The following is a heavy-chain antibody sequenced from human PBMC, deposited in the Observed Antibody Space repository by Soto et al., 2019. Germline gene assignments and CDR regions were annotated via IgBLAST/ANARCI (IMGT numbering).Heavy chain of an antibody. D-gene: IGHD2-15*01. CDR3: ARVIHEEDALYYYYYGMDV. V-gene: IGHV4-34*01. CDR1: DGSFSGHY. CDR2: INHSRST. J-gene: IGHJ6*02. Sequence: QVQLKQWGAGLLKPSETLSLTCAVYDGSFSGHYWSWIRQPPGKGLEWIGEINHSRSTKYNPSLKSRVTMSVDTSKKQFSLKLSSVTAADMAVYYCARVIHEEDALYYYYYGMDVWGQGTTVTVSS.